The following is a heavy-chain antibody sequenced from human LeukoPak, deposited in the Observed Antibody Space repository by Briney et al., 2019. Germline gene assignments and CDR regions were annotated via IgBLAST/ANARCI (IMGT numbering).Heavy chain of an antibody. D-gene: IGHD6-19*01. CDR2: IYTSGST. CDR3: ARDIGGSSGWYNYFDY. Sequence: SQTLSLTCTVSGGSISSGSYYWSWIRQPAGKGLEWIGRIYTSGSTNYNPSLKSRVTISVYTSKNQFSLKLSFVTAADTAVYYCARDIGGSSGWYNYFDYWGQGTLVTVSS. CDR1: GGSISSGSYY. J-gene: IGHJ4*02. V-gene: IGHV4-61*02.